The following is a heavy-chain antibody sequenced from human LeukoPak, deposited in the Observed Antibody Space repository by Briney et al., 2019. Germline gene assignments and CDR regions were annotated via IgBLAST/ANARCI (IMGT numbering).Heavy chain of an antibody. D-gene: IGHD4-17*01. CDR2: IYYSGST. Sequence: SETLSLTCTVSGGSISSYYRSWIRQPPGKGLEWIGYIYYSGSTNYNPSLKSRVTISVDTSKNQFSLKLSSVTAADTAVYYCARETVKHAFDIWGQGTMVTVSS. J-gene: IGHJ3*02. CDR3: ARETVKHAFDI. CDR1: GGSISSYY. V-gene: IGHV4-59*01.